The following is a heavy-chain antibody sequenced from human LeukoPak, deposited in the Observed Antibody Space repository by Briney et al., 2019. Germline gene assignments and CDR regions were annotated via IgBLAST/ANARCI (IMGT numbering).Heavy chain of an antibody. CDR3: ARVQDYGDYPDY. J-gene: IGHJ4*02. CDR2: INPNSGGT. V-gene: IGHV1-2*02. CDR1: GYTFTGYY. D-gene: IGHD4-17*01. Sequence: GASVKVSCKASGYTFTGYYLHWVRQAPGQGLEWMGWINPNSGGTNYAQKFQGRVTMTRDTSISTAYMELCRLRSDDTAVYYCARVQDYGDYPDYWGQGTLVTVSS.